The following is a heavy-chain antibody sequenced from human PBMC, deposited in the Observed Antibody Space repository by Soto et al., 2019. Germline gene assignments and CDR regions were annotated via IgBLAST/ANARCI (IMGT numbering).Heavy chain of an antibody. CDR1: GFTFSSYS. CDR2: ISSSSSTI. V-gene: IGHV3-48*02. CDR3: ARELAYWAARPDGDHRAWDY. J-gene: IGHJ4*02. D-gene: IGHD6-6*01. Sequence: EVQLVESGGGLVQPGGSLRLSCAASGFTFSSYSMNWVRQAPGKGLEWVSYISSSSSTIYYADSVKGRFTISRDNAKNSLYLQMNSLRDEDTAVYYCARELAYWAARPDGDHRAWDYWGQGTLVTVSS.